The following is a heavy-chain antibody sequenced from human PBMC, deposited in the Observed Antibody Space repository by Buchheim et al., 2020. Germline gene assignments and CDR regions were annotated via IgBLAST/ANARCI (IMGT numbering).Heavy chain of an antibody. Sequence: EVQVVESGGGLVQPGGSLRLSCAASGFTFSSHSMNWVRRAPGKGLEWVSSISSGGGYIYYADSVKGRFTIDRDNAKNSLYLQMNSLRVEDTALYYCASIRGTALSSPNSNYYMDVWGKGTT. J-gene: IGHJ6*03. D-gene: IGHD6-13*01. CDR2: ISSGGGYI. CDR3: ASIRGTALSSPNSNYYMDV. V-gene: IGHV3-21*01. CDR1: GFTFSSHS.